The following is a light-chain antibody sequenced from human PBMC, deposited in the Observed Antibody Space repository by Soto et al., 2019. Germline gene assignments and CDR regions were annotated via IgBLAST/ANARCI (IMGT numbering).Light chain of an antibody. CDR1: QSVSNNY. V-gene: IGKV3-20*01. CDR2: GAS. J-gene: IGKJ1*01. Sequence: EIVLTQSPGTLSLSPGERATLSCMAIQSVSNNYLAWYQQKPGQAPRLLIYGASNRATGIPDRSSGSGSGTDFTLTISRLEPEDFAVYYCQQYGSSYPWTFGQGTKVDIK. CDR3: QQYGSSYPWT.